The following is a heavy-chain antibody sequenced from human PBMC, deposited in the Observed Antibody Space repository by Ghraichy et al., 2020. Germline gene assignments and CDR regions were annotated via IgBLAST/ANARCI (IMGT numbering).Heavy chain of an antibody. CDR3: ARGINYFDP. D-gene: IGHD1-7*01. Sequence: ASVKVSCKTSGYSFTNYGITWVRQAPGQGLEWMGWITTSKGYTHSAQKLQGRVTMTTDTSTGTVYMELRSLTYDDTVVYYCARGINYFDPWGQGTLVIVSS. J-gene: IGHJ5*02. CDR1: GYSFTNYG. V-gene: IGHV1-18*01. CDR2: ITTSKGYT.